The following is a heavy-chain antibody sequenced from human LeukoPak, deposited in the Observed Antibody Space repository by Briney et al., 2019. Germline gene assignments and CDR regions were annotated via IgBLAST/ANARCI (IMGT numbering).Heavy chain of an antibody. CDR1: GGSISSYY. J-gene: IGHJ4*02. V-gene: IGHV4-59*01. Sequence: SETLSLTCTVSGGSISSYYWSWIRQPPGKGLEWIGYVYYVGSTDYNPSLKSRVTFSVDTSKNQFSLKLNSVTAADTAVYYCARGGDYGDLRYFDYWGQGTLVTVSS. D-gene: IGHD4-17*01. CDR3: ARGGDYGDLRYFDY. CDR2: VYYVGST.